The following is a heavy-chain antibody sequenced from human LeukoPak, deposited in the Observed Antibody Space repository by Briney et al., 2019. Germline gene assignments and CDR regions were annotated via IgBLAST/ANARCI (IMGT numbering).Heavy chain of an antibody. D-gene: IGHD5-12*01. J-gene: IGHJ4*02. CDR2: VNHSGST. V-gene: IGHV4-34*01. CDR3: ARGGYSGYRSRFDY. Sequence: PSETLSLTCAVHGGPFSGYSWNWIRQPPGMGLEWIGEVNHSGSTNYNPSPKSRVTISLDTYKNQFALKLSSVTAAEPSVYYCARGGYSGYRSRFDYWGQGTLVTVSS. CDR1: GGPFSGYS.